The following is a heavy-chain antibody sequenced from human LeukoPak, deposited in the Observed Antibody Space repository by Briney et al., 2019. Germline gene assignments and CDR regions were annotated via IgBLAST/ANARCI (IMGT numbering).Heavy chain of an antibody. V-gene: IGHV4-59*01. Sequence: PSETLSLTCTVSGDSIRNYYWSWIRQPPGKRLEWIGYISYGGSTHYNPSLKSRVTISLDTSKNQFSLKLSSVTAADTAVYYCARERWGYYDSSSGYTDYWGQGTLVTVSS. CDR1: GDSIRNYY. CDR2: ISYGGST. D-gene: IGHD3-22*01. J-gene: IGHJ4*02. CDR3: ARERWGYYDSSSGYTDY.